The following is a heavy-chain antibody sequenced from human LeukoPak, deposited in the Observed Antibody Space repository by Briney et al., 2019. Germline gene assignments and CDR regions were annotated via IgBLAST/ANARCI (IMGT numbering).Heavy chain of an antibody. V-gene: IGHV4-59*11. Sequence: KPSETLSLTCTVSGGSISSHYWSWIRQPPGKGLEWIGYIYYSGSTNYNPSLKSRVTISVDTSKNQFSLKLSSVTAADTAVYYCARHKVLRYFDWLLPTAGYYGMDVWGKGTTVTVSS. CDR2: IYYSGST. D-gene: IGHD3-9*01. J-gene: IGHJ6*04. CDR3: ARHKVLRYFDWLLPTAGYYGMDV. CDR1: GGSISSHY.